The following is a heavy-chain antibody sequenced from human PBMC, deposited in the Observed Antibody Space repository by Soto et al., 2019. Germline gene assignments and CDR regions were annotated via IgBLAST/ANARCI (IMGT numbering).Heavy chain of an antibody. CDR1: GYTFTSYG. Sequence: ASVKVSCKASGYTFTSYGISWVRQAPGQGLEWMGWISAYNGNTNYAQKLQGRVTMTTDTSTSTAYMELRSLRSDDTAVYYCARSRITGYSSGWSLFDYWGQGTLVTVS. V-gene: IGHV1-18*04. J-gene: IGHJ4*02. CDR3: ARSRITGYSSGWSLFDY. D-gene: IGHD6-19*01. CDR2: ISAYNGNT.